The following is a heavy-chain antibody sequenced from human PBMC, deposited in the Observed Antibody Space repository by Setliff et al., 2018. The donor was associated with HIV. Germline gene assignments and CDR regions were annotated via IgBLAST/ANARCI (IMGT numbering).Heavy chain of an antibody. CDR2: ISLSGST. Sequence: SETLSLTCSVSGYSLSSASYWGWIRRSPEKGLEWIGSISLSGSTYYNPSLKSRVTISVDTSKNQFSLNLRSVTAADTAVYYCARAVNLTFDIWGQGSMVTVSS. V-gene: IGHV4-38-2*02. CDR1: GYSLSSASY. J-gene: IGHJ3*02. CDR3: ARAVNLTFDI.